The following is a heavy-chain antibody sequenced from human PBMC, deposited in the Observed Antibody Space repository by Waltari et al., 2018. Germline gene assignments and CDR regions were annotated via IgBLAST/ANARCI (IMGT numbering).Heavy chain of an antibody. Sequence: QVQLQESGPGLVKPSETLSLTCAVSGYSISSGYYWGWIRQPPGKGLEWIGSIYHSGSTYYNPSLKSRVTISVDTSKNQFSLKLSSVTAADTALYYCASEDSSGYSHFDYWGQGTLVTVSS. CDR3: ASEDSSGYSHFDY. V-gene: IGHV4-38-2*01. D-gene: IGHD3-22*01. CDR1: GYSISSGYY. J-gene: IGHJ4*02. CDR2: IYHSGST.